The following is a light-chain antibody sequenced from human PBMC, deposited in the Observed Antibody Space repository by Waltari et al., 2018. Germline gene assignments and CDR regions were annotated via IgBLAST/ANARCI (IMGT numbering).Light chain of an antibody. J-gene: IGLJ3*02. V-gene: IGLV4-69*01. CDR2: FNRDGSH. CDR1: SGHSSNI. Sequence: QLVLTQSPSASASLGASVKLTCTLSSGHSSNIIAWLQQRPERGPRYLMKFNRDGSHSKGDDIPDRFSGSSSGAERYLIISSLQSEDEADYYCETGGHGTWVFGGGTKLTVL. CDR3: ETGGHGTWV.